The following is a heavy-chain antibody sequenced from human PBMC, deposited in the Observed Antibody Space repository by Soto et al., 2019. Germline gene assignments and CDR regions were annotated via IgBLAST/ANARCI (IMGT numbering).Heavy chain of an antibody. CDR2: INPNSGDT. CDR1: GYTFTGNY. J-gene: IGHJ4*02. CDR3: ARARSGSGTYYNPVYDY. D-gene: IGHD3-10*01. V-gene: IGHV1-2*04. Sequence: QVQLVQSGAEVKKPGASVRVSCNTSGYTFTGNYMHWVRQAPGQGLEWMGWINPNSGDTNYAQNFQGWVTMTRDTSISTAYMEVSRLKSDDTAVYYCARARSGSGTYYNPVYDYWGQGTLVTVSS.